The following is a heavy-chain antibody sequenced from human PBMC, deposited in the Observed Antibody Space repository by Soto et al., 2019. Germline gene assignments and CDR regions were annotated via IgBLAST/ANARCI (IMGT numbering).Heavy chain of an antibody. V-gene: IGHV1-69*01. J-gene: IGHJ4*02. CDR2: IIPYYNTL. CDR1: EGTFNSYA. D-gene: IGHD6-13*01. Sequence: QAQVVQSGAEVRKPGSSVKLSCKASEGTFNSYAIAWVRQAPGQGLEWMGGIIPYYNTLNYAQKFQDRVTITADDSTNTVHMELSSLRSDDTAVYFCASGASRWYPYFVDSWAQGTLVTVSS. CDR3: ASGASRWYPYFVDS.